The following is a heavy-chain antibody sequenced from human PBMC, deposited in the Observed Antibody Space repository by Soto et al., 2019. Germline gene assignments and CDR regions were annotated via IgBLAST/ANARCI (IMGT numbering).Heavy chain of an antibody. J-gene: IGHJ4*02. CDR2: ISGSGGST. CDR3: AKDQDSSGWYSDY. V-gene: IGHV3-23*01. Sequence: PGGSLRLSCAASGFTFSSYAMSWVRQAPGKGLEWVSAISGSGGSTYYADSVKGRFTISRDNSKNTLYLQMNSLRAEDTAAYYRAKDQDSSGWYSDYWGQGTLVTVSS. D-gene: IGHD6-19*01. CDR1: GFTFSSYA.